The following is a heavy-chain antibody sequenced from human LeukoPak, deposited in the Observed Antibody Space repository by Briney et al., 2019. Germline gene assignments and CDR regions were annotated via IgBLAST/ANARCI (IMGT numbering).Heavy chain of an antibody. CDR1: GFTFSRYW. Sequence: GGSLRLSCEASGFTFSRYWMHWVRQAPGKGLVWVARIKSDGKTNYADSVKGRFTISRDNAKNTVSLQMNSLRADDTGVYYCARAPSEVGGYYPEYFRHWGQGTLVTVSS. CDR2: IKSDGKT. V-gene: IGHV3-74*01. CDR3: ARAPSEVGGYYPEYFRH. D-gene: IGHD3-22*01. J-gene: IGHJ1*01.